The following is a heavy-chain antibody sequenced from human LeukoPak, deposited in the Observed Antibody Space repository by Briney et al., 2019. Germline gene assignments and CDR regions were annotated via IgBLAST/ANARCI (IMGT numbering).Heavy chain of an antibody. Sequence: GGSLRLSCAASGFTFSSYAMHRVRQAPGKGLEWVAVISYDGSNKYYADSVKGRFTISRDNSKNTLYLQMNSLRAEDTAVYYCARERRIKQWLPRGFDYWGQGTLVTVSS. D-gene: IGHD6-19*01. CDR1: GFTFSSYA. J-gene: IGHJ4*02. CDR3: ARERRIKQWLPRGFDY. CDR2: ISYDGSNK. V-gene: IGHV3-30-3*01.